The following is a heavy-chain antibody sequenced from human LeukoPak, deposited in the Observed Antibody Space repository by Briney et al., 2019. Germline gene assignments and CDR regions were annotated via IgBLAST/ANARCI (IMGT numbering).Heavy chain of an antibody. Sequence: GGSLRLSCAASGFTFDDYAMHWVRQAPGKGLEWVSGISWNSGSIGYADSVKGRFTISRDNAKNSLYLQMNSLRAEDTALYYCAKGKWLRRLPNWFDPWGQGTLVTVSS. J-gene: IGHJ5*02. CDR3: AKGKWLRRLPNWFDP. CDR2: ISWNSGSI. D-gene: IGHD5-12*01. CDR1: GFTFDDYA. V-gene: IGHV3-9*01.